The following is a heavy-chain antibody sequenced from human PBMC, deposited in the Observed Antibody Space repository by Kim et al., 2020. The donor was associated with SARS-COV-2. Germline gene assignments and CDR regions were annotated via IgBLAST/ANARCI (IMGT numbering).Heavy chain of an antibody. CDR1: GFTFSSYS. J-gene: IGHJ4*02. CDR2: IRGSRETI. CDR3: VRDHYYGLDY. Sequence: GGSLRLSCAASGFTFSSYSMNWVRQAPGKGLEWIAYIRGSRETISYADSVKGRFTISRDNDKNSLYLQMNSLTAEDTAVYFCVRDHYYGLDYWGQGTLGTVSS. D-gene: IGHD3-10*01. V-gene: IGHV3-48*04.